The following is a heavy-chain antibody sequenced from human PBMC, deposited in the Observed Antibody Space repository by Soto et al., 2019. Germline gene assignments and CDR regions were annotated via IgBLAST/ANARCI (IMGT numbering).Heavy chain of an antibody. J-gene: IGHJ4*02. CDR1: GFIFRDYF. CDR3: ARLGVASHHFDH. D-gene: IGHD2-15*01. CDR2: INISGRMT. Sequence: QVQLVESGGGLVKPGGSLRLSCAGAGFIFRDYFMTWIRQSPGKWLEWVADINISGRMTHYADSVKGRFTMSRDNDQKSLYLQMDSLRVGDTAVYYCARLGVASHHFDHWGQGTLVTVSS. V-gene: IGHV3-11*01.